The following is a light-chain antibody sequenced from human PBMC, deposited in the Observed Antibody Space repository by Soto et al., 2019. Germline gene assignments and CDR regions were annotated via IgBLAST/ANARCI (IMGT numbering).Light chain of an antibody. CDR2: DAS. Sequence: EIVLKRSPATLSLSPGERATLSCRASQSVLSYVAWYQQRPGQPPRLLIYDASNRATGIPARFSGDGSGTDFTLTISSLEPEDFAVYYCQQRSHWPPRYTFGQGTKLEIK. J-gene: IGKJ2*01. CDR3: QQRSHWPPRYT. V-gene: IGKV3-11*01. CDR1: QSVLSY.